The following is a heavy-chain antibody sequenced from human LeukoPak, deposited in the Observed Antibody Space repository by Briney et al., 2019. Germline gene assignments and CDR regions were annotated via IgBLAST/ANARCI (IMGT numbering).Heavy chain of an antibody. CDR3: ARDAGIAVAGTILDY. D-gene: IGHD6-19*01. CDR1: GGSISSSSYY. CDR2: IYYSGST. V-gene: IGHV4-39*07. Sequence: PSETLSLTCTVSGGSISSSSYYWGWIRQPPGKGLEWIGSIYYSGSTYYNPSLKSRVTISVDTSKNQFSLKLSSVTAADTAVYYCARDAGIAVAGTILDYWGQGTLVTVSS. J-gene: IGHJ4*02.